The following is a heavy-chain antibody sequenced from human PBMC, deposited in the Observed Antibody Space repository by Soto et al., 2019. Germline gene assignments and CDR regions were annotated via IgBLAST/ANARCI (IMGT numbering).Heavy chain of an antibody. J-gene: IGHJ4*02. Sequence: QVQLVESGGGVVQPGRSLRLSCAAAGFTFSSYAMDWVRRAPGKGLEWVAAISHDGKSGFYADSVSGRFTVSRDNSNNLVYLQMDRLRPEDTALFYCARLDKFNGGWSWGQGTAVTVPS. CDR1: GFTFSSYA. D-gene: IGHD6-19*01. V-gene: IGHV3-30*14. CDR3: ARLDKFNGGWS. CDR2: ISHDGKSG.